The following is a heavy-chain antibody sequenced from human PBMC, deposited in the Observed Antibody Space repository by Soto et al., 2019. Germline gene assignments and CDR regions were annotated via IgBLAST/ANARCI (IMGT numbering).Heavy chain of an antibody. V-gene: IGHV4-59*01. CDR3: ARGNSYYYYYGMDV. Sequence: SETLSLTCTVSGGSISSYYWSWIRQPPGKGLEWIGYIYYNGSTNYNPSLKSRVTISVDTSKNQFSLKLSSVTAADTAVYYCARGNSYYYYYGMDVWGQGTTVTVSS. D-gene: IGHD1-7*01. J-gene: IGHJ6*02. CDR2: IYYNGST. CDR1: GGSISSYY.